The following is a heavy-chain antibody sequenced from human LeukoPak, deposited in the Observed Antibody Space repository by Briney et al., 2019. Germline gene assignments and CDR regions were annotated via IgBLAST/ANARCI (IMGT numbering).Heavy chain of an antibody. Sequence: GGTLRLSCAASGFTFSSYGMSWVRQAPGKGLEWVAVISYDGSNKYYEDSVKGRFTISRDNSKNTLYLQMNSLRLEDTAVYYCAKDNNGAAAGIIPGSFDLWGQGTMVTVSS. CDR3: AKDNNGAAAGIIPGSFDL. CDR2: ISYDGSNK. D-gene: IGHD6-13*01. J-gene: IGHJ3*01. V-gene: IGHV3-30*18. CDR1: GFTFSSYG.